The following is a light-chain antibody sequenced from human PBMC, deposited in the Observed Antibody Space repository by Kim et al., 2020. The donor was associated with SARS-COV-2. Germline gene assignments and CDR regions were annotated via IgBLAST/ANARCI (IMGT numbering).Light chain of an antibody. CDR3: QQRSNWPPIT. J-gene: IGKJ5*01. V-gene: IGKV3-11*01. Sequence: EIVLTQSPATLPLSPGERATLSCWASQSVSSYLAWYQQKPGQAPRLLIYDASNRATDIPARFSGSGSVTDFTLTISSLGPEDFAVYYCQQRSNWPPITFGQGTRLEIK. CDR2: DAS. CDR1: QSVSSY.